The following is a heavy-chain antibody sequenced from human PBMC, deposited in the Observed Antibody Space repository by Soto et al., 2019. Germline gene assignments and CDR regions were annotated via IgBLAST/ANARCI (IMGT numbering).Heavy chain of an antibody. V-gene: IGHV1-69*04. J-gene: IGHJ5*02. D-gene: IGHD2-15*01. CDR3: ARDLYCSGGSCGWFDP. CDR2: IIPILGIA. CDR1: GGTFSSYT. Sequence: GASVKVSCKASGGTFSSYTISWVRQAPGQGLEWMGRIIPILGIANYAQKFQGRVTITADKSTSTAYMELSSPRSEDTAVYYCARDLYCSGGSCGWFDPWGQGTLVTVSS.